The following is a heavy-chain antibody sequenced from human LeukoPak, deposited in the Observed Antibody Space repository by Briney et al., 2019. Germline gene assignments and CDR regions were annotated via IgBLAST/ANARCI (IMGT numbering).Heavy chain of an antibody. CDR2: ISGSGGST. J-gene: IGHJ4*02. Sequence: PGGCLRLSCAASGFTFRSYWMTWVRQAPGKGLEWVSAISGSGGSTYFADSVKGRFTISRDNSKNTLYLQMDSLRAEDTAVYYCAKDYAGDYGDYSPRWGQGTLVTVSS. V-gene: IGHV3-23*01. D-gene: IGHD4-17*01. CDR3: AKDYAGDYGDYSPR. CDR1: GFTFRSYW.